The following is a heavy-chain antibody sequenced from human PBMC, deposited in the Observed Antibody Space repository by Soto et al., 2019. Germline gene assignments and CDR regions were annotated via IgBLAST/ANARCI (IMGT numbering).Heavy chain of an antibody. Sequence: QVQLVQSGAEVKKPGSSVKVSCKASGGTFSSYAISWVRQAPGQGLEWMGGIIPIFGTANYAQKFQGRVTITADESTSTAYMELISLRSEDTAVYYCARNAPAAGTIIGWFDPWGQGTLVTVSS. J-gene: IGHJ5*02. V-gene: IGHV1-69*01. CDR3: ARNAPAAGTIIGWFDP. CDR1: GGTFSSYA. D-gene: IGHD6-13*01. CDR2: IIPIFGTA.